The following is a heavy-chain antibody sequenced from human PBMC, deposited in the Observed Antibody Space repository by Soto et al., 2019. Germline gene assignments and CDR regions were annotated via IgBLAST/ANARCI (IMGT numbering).Heavy chain of an antibody. CDR3: ARQGSNGAYYYYGMDV. J-gene: IGHJ6*02. CDR1: GYRFSSYW. Sequence: GESLKISCKGSGYRFSSYWIAWVRQMPGKGLEWMGIIYPGDSDTRYSPSFEGQVTISADKSNSTSYLQWSSLKASDTAMYYCARQGSNGAYYYYGMDVWGQGTTVTVSS. CDR2: IYPGDSDT. D-gene: IGHD3-16*01. V-gene: IGHV5-51*01.